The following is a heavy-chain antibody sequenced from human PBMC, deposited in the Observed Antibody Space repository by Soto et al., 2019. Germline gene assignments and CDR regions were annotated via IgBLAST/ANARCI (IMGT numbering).Heavy chain of an antibody. CDR1: GFSLSTSGVG. CDR2: IYWNDDK. D-gene: IGHD6-13*01. Sequence: SGPTLVNPTQTLTLTCTFSGFSLSTSGVGVGWIRQPPGKALEWLALIYWNDDKRYSPSLKSRLTITKDTSKNQVVLTMTNMDPVDTATYYCALFWGLPAAGNQCWFDPWGQGTLVTVSS. J-gene: IGHJ5*02. CDR3: ALFWGLPAAGNQCWFDP. V-gene: IGHV2-5*01.